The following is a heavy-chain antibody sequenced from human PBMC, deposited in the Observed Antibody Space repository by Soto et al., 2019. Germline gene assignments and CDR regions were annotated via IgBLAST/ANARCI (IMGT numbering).Heavy chain of an antibody. D-gene: IGHD6-25*01. CDR1: GGSISSGGYY. V-gene: IGHV4-31*03. CDR2: IYYSGST. J-gene: IGHJ5*02. Sequence: SETLSLTCTVSGGSISSGGYYWSWIRQHPGKGLEWIGYIYYSGSTYYNPSLKSRVTISVDTSKNQFSLKLSSVTAADTAVYYCASDVRGPAGGLDPWGQGTLVTVSS. CDR3: ASDVRGPAGGLDP.